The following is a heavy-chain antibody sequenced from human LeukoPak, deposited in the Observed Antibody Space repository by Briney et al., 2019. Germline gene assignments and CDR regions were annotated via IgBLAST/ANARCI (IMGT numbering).Heavy chain of an antibody. Sequence: PSETLSLTCAVYGGSFSGYYCSWIRQPPGKGLEWIGEINHSGSTNYNPSLKSRVTISVDTSKNQFSLKLSSVTAADTAVYYCARARSRWLQLPGYWGQGTLVTVSS. CDR3: ARARSRWLQLPGY. CDR1: GGSFSGYY. J-gene: IGHJ4*02. CDR2: INHSGST. V-gene: IGHV4-34*01. D-gene: IGHD5-24*01.